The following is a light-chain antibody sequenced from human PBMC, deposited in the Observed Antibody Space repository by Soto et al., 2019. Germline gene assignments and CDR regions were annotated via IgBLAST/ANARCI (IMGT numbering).Light chain of an antibody. CDR1: QSISTD. J-gene: IGKJ5*01. Sequence: DIQMTQFPSSLPASVGDRVTITCVASQSISTDLSWYQQKPGKAPNLLIYAASTLPAGVPSRFSGSGSGTDFTLTISRLEPEDFAVYYCQQYGSSPITFGQGTRLEIK. V-gene: IGKV1-39*01. CDR2: AAS. CDR3: QQYGSSPIT.